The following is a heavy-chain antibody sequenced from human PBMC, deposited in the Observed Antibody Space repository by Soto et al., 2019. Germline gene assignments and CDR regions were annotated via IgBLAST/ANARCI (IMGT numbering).Heavy chain of an antibody. V-gene: IGHV1-3*01. CDR1: GYTFTSYA. D-gene: IGHD3-9*01. CDR2: INAGNGNT. J-gene: IGHJ6*02. Sequence: ASVKVSCKASGYTFTSYAMHWVRQAPGQRLEWMGWINAGNGNTKYSQEFQGRVTITRDTSASTAYMELSSLRSEDTAVYYCARGNDILTGYYHYYYYGMDVWGQGTTVTVSS. CDR3: ARGNDILTGYYHYYYYGMDV.